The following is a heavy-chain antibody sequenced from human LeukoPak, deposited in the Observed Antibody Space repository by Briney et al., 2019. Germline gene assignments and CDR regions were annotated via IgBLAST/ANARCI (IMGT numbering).Heavy chain of an antibody. V-gene: IGHV4-34*01. CDR1: GGSFSGYY. CDR2: IDHSGST. J-gene: IGHJ4*02. D-gene: IGHD6-19*01. Sequence: SETLSLTCAVYGGSFSGYYWSWIRQPPGKGLEWIGEIDHSGSTNYNPSLKSRVTISVDTSKNQFSLKLSSVTAADTAVYYCARAGAVAGIDYWGQGTLVTVPS. CDR3: ARAGAVAGIDY.